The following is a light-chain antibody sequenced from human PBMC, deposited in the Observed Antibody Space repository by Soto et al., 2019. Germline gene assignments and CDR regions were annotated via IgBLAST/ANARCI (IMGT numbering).Light chain of an antibody. V-gene: IGLV2-14*01. CDR2: DVS. CDR3: SSYTSRITRV. Sequence: QSALTQPASVSGSPGQSIAISCTGTSSDVGGYNYVSWYQLHPDKAPKLIIYDVSNRPSGVSNRFSGSKSGNTASLTISGLQPEDEADYYCSSYTSRITRVFGTGTKVTVL. J-gene: IGLJ1*01. CDR1: SSDVGGYNY.